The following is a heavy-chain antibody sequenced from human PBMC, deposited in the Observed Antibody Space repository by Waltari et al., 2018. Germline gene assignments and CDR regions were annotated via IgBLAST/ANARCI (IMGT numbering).Heavy chain of an antibody. V-gene: IGHV4-34*01. CDR1: GGSFSGYY. Sequence: QVQLQQWGAGLLKPSETLSLTCAVYGGSFSGYYWSWIRQPPGKGLEWIGEINHSGSTNYNPSLKSRVTISVDTSKNQFSLKLSSVTAADTAVYYCARIVSSGDYVLWVDYWGQGTLVTVSS. CDR2: INHSGST. J-gene: IGHJ4*02. CDR3: ARIVSSGDYVLWVDY. D-gene: IGHD4-17*01.